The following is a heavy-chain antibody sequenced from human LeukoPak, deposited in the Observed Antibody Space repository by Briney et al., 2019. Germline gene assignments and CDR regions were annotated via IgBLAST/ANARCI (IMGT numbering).Heavy chain of an antibody. Sequence: SETLSLTCTVSGGSISSYYWSWIRQPAGKGLEWIGRIYTSGSTNYNPSLKSRVTISVDKSKNQFSLKLSSVTAADTAVYYCARDRGYGSGSYYWFDPWGQGTLVTVSS. CDR1: GGSISSYY. CDR2: IYTSGST. J-gene: IGHJ5*02. CDR3: ARDRGYGSGSYYWFDP. D-gene: IGHD3-10*01. V-gene: IGHV4-4*07.